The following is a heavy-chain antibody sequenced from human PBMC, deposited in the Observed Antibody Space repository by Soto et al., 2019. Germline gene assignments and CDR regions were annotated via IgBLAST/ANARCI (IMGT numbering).Heavy chain of an antibody. CDR1: GFTFSSYW. V-gene: IGHV3-74*01. Sequence: EVQLVESGGGLVQPGGSLRLSCAASGFTFSSYWMNWVRQAPGKGLVWVSRINSDGSSTSYADSVKGRFTISRDNAKNKLYLQMNSLRAEDTAVYYCVRTSLVVAAATREDYWGQGTLVTVSS. J-gene: IGHJ4*02. D-gene: IGHD2-15*01. CDR2: INSDGSST. CDR3: VRTSLVVAAATREDY.